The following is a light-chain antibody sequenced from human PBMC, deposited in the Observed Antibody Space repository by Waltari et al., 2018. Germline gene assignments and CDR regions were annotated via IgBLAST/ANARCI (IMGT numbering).Light chain of an antibody. V-gene: IGKV1-39*01. J-gene: IGKJ4*01. CDR2: AAS. Sequence: TQSPSSLSASVGDRVTITCRASQSISSYLNWYQQKPGKAPKLLIYAASSLQSGVPSRFSGSGSRTDFTLTISSLQPEDFATYYCQQSYSTPELTFGGGTKVEIK. CDR3: QQSYSTPELT. CDR1: QSISSY.